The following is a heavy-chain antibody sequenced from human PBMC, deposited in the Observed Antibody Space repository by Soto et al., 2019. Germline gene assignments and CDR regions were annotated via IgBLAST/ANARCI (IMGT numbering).Heavy chain of an antibody. CDR2: ISAYNGNT. J-gene: IGHJ5*02. CDR1: GYTFTSYG. CDR3: ATNSEYSSSAPPHWFDP. Sequence: QVQLVQSGAEVKKPGASVKVSCKASGYTFTSYGISWVRQAPGQGLEWMGWISAYNGNTNYAQKLQGRVTMTTDTSTSTAYVELRSLRSDDTAVYYCATNSEYSSSAPPHWFDPWGQGTLVTVSS. V-gene: IGHV1-18*04. D-gene: IGHD6-6*01.